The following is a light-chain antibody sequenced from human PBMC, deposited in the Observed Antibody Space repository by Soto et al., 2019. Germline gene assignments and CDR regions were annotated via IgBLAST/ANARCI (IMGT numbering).Light chain of an antibody. J-gene: IGKJ1*01. CDR3: QQYSRTPRT. CDR1: QTISSNY. Sequence: EIVLTQSPGTLSLSPGDRATLSCRASQTISSNYLAWYQQKLGQAPRLLIFGASRRATGIPDRFSGSGSGTDFTLTITRLESEDFAVYYCQQYSRTPRTFGQGTKVDI. CDR2: GAS. V-gene: IGKV3-20*01.